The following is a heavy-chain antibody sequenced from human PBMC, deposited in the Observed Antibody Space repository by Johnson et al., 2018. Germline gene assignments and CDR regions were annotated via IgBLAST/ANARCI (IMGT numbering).Heavy chain of an antibody. Sequence: VQLVQSGAEVRKPGESLKISCKGSGYSFNTFWIAWVRQMPGKGMEWMGIIYSGDSNTTYSPPFQGQVTIPADRSINPASLQRRSLKASDTAMYYCASPTYQSQLKDAFDIWGQGTMVTVSS. CDR2: IYSGDSNT. CDR1: GYSFNTFW. CDR3: ASPTYQSQLKDAFDI. V-gene: IGHV5-51*01. D-gene: IGHD5-24*01. J-gene: IGHJ3*02.